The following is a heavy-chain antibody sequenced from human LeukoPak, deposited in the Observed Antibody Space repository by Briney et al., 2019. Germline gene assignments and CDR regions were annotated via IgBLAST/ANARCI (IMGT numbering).Heavy chain of an antibody. Sequence: EASVKVSCKASGYTFTSYGISWVRQAPGQGLEWMGWISAYSGNTNYAQKLQGRVTMTTDTSTSTAYMELRSLRSDDTAVYYCAREVTDRDVFDIWGQGTVVTVSS. J-gene: IGHJ3*02. CDR3: AREVTDRDVFDI. V-gene: IGHV1-18*01. CDR2: ISAYSGNT. CDR1: GYTFTSYG.